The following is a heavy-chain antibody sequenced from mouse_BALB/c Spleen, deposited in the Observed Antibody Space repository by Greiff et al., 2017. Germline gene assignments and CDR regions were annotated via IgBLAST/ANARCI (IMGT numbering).Heavy chain of an antibody. D-gene: IGHD2-3*01. CDR3: TRDSGDGYYFDY. J-gene: IGHJ2*01. Sequence: EVHLVESGGGLVKPGGSLKLSCAASGFTFSSYTMSWVRQTPEKRLEWVATISSGGSYTYYPDSVKGRFTISRDNAKNTLYLQMSSLKSEDTAMYYCTRDSGDGYYFDYWGQGTTLTVSS. V-gene: IGHV5-6-4*01. CDR1: GFTFSSYT. CDR2: ISSGGSYT.